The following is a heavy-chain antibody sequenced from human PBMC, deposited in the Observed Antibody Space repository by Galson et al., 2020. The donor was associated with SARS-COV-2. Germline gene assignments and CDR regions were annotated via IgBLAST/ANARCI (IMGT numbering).Heavy chain of an antibody. J-gene: IGHJ4*02. CDR3: ARGSSVGLQLDY. Sequence: SVKVSCKSSGGTFSNSAISWVRQAPGQGLDWMGGIIPIFGGANYAQNFQGRVTITADDFTSTVYMELSRLRSEDTAVYYCARGSSVGLQLDYWGQGTLVTVSS. CDR1: GGTFSNSA. V-gene: IGHV1-69*13. CDR2: IIPIFGGA. D-gene: IGHD6-13*01.